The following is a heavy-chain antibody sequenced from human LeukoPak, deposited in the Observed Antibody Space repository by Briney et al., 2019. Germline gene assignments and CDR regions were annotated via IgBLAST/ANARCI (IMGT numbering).Heavy chain of an antibody. CDR1: GYTFTGYY. D-gene: IGHD4-17*01. CDR3: ATSDGDYTAGYYNYMRV. CDR2: INPNTAGT. J-gene: IGHJ6*03. V-gene: IGHV1-2*02. Sequence: ASVKVSCKASGYTFTGYYFHWVRQAPGQGLEWMAWINPNTAGTNYAQKFLGRVTLTWDASISTAYMELNSLTSDDTAVYYCATSDGDYTAGYYNYMRVWGKGTSVTVSS.